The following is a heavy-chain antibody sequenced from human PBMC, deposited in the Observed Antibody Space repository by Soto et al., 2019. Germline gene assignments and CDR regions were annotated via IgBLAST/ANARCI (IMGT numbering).Heavy chain of an antibody. CDR3: ARAEYYDFWSGYYRGFDP. J-gene: IGHJ5*02. CDR2: INHSGST. D-gene: IGHD3-3*01. Sequence: SETLSLTCAVYGGSFSGYYWSWIRQPPGKGLEWIGEINHSGSTNYNPSLKSRVTISVDTSKNQFSLKLSSVTAADTAVYYCARAEYYDFWSGYYRGFDPWGQGTLVTVS. CDR1: GGSFSGYY. V-gene: IGHV4-34*01.